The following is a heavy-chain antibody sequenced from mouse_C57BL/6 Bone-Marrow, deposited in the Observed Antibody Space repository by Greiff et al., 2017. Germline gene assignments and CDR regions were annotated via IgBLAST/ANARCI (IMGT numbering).Heavy chain of an antibody. Sequence: VKLVESGAELVRPGASVKLSCKASGYTFTDYYINWVKQRPGQGLEWIARIYPGSGNTYYNEKFKGKATLTAEKSSSTAYMQLSSLTSEDSAVYFCARGRAMDYWGQGTSVTVSS. CDR2: IYPGSGNT. V-gene: IGHV1-76*01. J-gene: IGHJ4*01. CDR3: ARGRAMDY. CDR1: GYTFTDYY.